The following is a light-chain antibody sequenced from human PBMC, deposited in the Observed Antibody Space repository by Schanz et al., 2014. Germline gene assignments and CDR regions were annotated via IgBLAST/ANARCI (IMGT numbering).Light chain of an antibody. CDR2: GVN. Sequence: QSALTQPPSASGSPGQSVTISCTGTSSDVGGYSFVSWYQQHPGKAPKLLIYGVNKRPSGVPDRFSGSKSGNTASLTVSGLQAEDEADYYCSSYAGSSTLVFGGGTKLTVL. J-gene: IGLJ3*02. CDR1: SSDVGGYSF. V-gene: IGLV2-8*01. CDR3: SSYAGSSTLV.